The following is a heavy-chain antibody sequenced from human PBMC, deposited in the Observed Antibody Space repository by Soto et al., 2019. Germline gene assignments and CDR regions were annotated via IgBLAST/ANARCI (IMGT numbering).Heavy chain of an antibody. V-gene: IGHV4-31*03. J-gene: IGHJ6*02. Sequence: QVQLQESGPGLVKASQTLSLTCTVSSGSMSSGGYYWSWIRQHPGKGLEWIGYIYYSESAHYYNPSLKSRVTMSVDTSKNQFSLKLSSVTAADTAVYYCARDRGISDSTGYYYHGMDVWGQGTTVTVSS. CDR3: ARDRGISDSTGYYYHGMDV. CDR1: SGSMSSGGYY. D-gene: IGHD3-10*01. CDR2: IYYSESAH.